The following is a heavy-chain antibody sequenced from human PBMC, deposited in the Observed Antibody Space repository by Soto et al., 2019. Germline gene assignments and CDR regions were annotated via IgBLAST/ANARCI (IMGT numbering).Heavy chain of an antibody. J-gene: IGHJ4*02. CDR3: ARTVDSSGYYPVY. D-gene: IGHD3-22*01. Sequence: PSETLSLTCGVYGGSFSGYYWSWIRQPPGKGLEWIGEINHSGSTNYNPSLKSRVTISVDTSKNQFSLKLSSVTAADTAGYYCARTVDSSGYYPVYWGQGTLVTVSS. V-gene: IGHV4-34*01. CDR1: GGSFSGYY. CDR2: INHSGST.